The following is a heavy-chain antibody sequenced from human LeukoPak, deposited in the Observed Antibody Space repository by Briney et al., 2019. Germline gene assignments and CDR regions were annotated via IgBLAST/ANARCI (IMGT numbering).Heavy chain of an antibody. CDR2: ISSSSSYI. CDR1: GFTFSSYS. Sequence: GGSLRRSGAASGFTFSSYSMNWVRQAPGNGLEWVSSISSSSSYIYYDDSVKGRFTISRDNAKNSLYLQLNSLRAEDTAVYYCARDPRQQDYWGQGTLVSVSS. CDR3: ARDPRQQDY. J-gene: IGHJ4*02. D-gene: IGHD6-13*01. V-gene: IGHV3-21*01.